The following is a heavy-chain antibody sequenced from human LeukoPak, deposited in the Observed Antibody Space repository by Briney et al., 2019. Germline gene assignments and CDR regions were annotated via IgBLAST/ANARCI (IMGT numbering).Heavy chain of an antibody. V-gene: IGHV3-23*01. D-gene: IGHD4-17*01. CDR2: ISGSGGST. J-gene: IGHJ4*02. CDR3: ATITVTTGDY. Sequence: HPSETLSLTCTVSGGSISSYYWSWIRQPPGKGLEWVSAISGSGGSTYYADSVKGRFTISRDNSKNTLYLQMNSLRAEDTAAYYCATITVTTGDYWGQGTLVTVSS. CDR1: GGSISSYY.